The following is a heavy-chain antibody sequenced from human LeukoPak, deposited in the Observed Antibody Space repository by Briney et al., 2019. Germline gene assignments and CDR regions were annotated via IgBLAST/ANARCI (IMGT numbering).Heavy chain of an antibody. CDR3: ARDPSNSSGYHAHFDS. J-gene: IGHJ4*02. D-gene: IGHD3-22*01. V-gene: IGHV1-18*01. CDR1: GYTFTHHG. Sequence: ASVKVSCKASGYTFTHHGISWVRQAPGQGLEWLGWISCYNGDTIYAQNVQGRVTMTTDASTRTVYMQLRILGSDDTAIYYCARDPSNSSGYHAHFDSWGQGTLVTVSP. CDR2: ISCYNGDT.